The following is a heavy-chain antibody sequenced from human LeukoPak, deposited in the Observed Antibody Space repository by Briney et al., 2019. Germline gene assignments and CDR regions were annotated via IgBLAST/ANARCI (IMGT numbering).Heavy chain of an antibody. D-gene: IGHD2-15*01. J-gene: IGHJ1*01. CDR3: ASYCSGGSCTGYVQH. V-gene: IGHV4-39*01. CDR2: IYYSGNT. CDR1: GDSISSSTYY. Sequence: PSETLSLTCTVSGDSISSSTYYWGWIRQPPGKGLEWIGSIYYSGNTYSNPHLKSRVTISVDTSKNQFSLKLSSVTAADTAVYYCASYCSGGSCTGYVQHWGQGTLVTVSS.